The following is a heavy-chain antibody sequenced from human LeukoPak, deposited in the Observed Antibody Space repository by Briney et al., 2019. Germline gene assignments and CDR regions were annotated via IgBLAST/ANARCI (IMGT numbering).Heavy chain of an antibody. J-gene: IGHJ4*02. Sequence: SQTLSLTCTVSGDSISSRNYYWGWIRQPPGKGLEWIGSIFYTGSTYYNPSLKTRVTISVDTSKNQFSLQLSSVTAADTSLYYCARHVLAVPASPFGYWGQGTLVTVSS. CDR2: IFYTGST. CDR1: GDSISSRNYY. D-gene: IGHD2-2*01. V-gene: IGHV4-39*01. CDR3: ARHVLAVPASPFGY.